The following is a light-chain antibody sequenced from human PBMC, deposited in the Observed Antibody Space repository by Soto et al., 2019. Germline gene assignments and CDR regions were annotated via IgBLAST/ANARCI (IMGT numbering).Light chain of an antibody. Sequence: DIQITQSPSSLSASVGDRVTITCRSSQNISRFLNWYQQKQGRAPNLLIYGVSTLQVGVPSRFSGSGFGTDFSLTISSLQPADFGTYFCQQSYNSPLTFGQGTKVDIK. J-gene: IGKJ1*01. CDR1: QNISRF. CDR3: QQSYNSPLT. V-gene: IGKV1-39*01. CDR2: GVS.